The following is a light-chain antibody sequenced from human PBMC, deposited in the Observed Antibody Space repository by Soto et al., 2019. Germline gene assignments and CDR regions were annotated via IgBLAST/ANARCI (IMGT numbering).Light chain of an antibody. CDR2: DVS. V-gene: IGLV2-14*01. CDR3: SSYTSSSTLVV. J-gene: IGLJ2*01. Sequence: QSVLTQPASVSGSPGQSITISCTGTSSDGGGYNYVSWYQQHPGKAPKLMIYDVSNRPSGVSNRFSGSKSGHTASLTISGLQAEDEADYYCSSYTSSSTLVVFGGGTKLTVL. CDR1: SSDGGGYNY.